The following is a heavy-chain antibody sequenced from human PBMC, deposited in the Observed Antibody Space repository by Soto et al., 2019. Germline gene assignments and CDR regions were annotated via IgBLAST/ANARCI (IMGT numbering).Heavy chain of an antibody. Sequence: ASVKVSCKASGYTFSSYGITWVLQAPGQGPEWMGWISTYNGNTNYAQKFQGRVTLTTDTFTSTTNMELTSLTSDDTAVYYCARDRDSSGSLSGYWGQGTLVTVSS. CDR2: ISTYNGNT. D-gene: IGHD3-22*01. J-gene: IGHJ4*02. CDR3: ARDRDSSGSLSGY. CDR1: GYTFSSYG. V-gene: IGHV1-18*01.